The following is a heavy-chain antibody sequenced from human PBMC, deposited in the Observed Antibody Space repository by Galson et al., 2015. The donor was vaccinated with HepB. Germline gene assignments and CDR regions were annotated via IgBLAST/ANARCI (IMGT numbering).Heavy chain of an antibody. Sequence: PALVKPTQTLTLTCTVSGFSLSNARMGVSWIRQPPGKALEWLAHIFSNDKKSYSTSLKSRLTISKDTSKSQVVLTMTNMDPVDTATYYCARTTYYYDSSGYPTPAFDIWGQGTMVTVSS. CDR3: ARTTYYYDSSGYPTPAFDI. D-gene: IGHD3-22*01. CDR2: IFSNDKK. J-gene: IGHJ3*02. CDR1: GFSLSNARMG. V-gene: IGHV2-26*01.